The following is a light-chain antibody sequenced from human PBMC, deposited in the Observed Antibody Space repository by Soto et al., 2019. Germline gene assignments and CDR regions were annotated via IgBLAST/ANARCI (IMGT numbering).Light chain of an antibody. CDR3: CPYAGTSTCLGV. J-gene: IGLJ3*02. CDR1: SCDVGGDNL. V-gene: IGLV2-23*01. CDR2: EGS. Sequence: QSDLTQPASVSGSPGQSITISCTGTSCDVGGDNLVTWYQQHPGKAPKLMIYEGSKRPSGVSNRLSGSKSGNTASLTISGLQAEDEADYYCCPYAGTSTCLGVFGGGTKLTVL.